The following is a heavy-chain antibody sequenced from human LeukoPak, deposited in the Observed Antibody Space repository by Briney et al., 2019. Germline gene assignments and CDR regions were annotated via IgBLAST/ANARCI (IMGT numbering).Heavy chain of an antibody. CDR3: ARGRSYYDFWSGYYQGPLDY. Sequence: NPSETLSLTRAVYGGSFSGYYWSWIRQPPGKGLEWIGEINHSGSTNYNPSLKSRVTISVDTSKNQFSLKLSSVTAADTAVYYCARGRSYYDFWSGYYQGPLDYWGQGTLVTVSS. D-gene: IGHD3-3*01. CDR1: GGSFSGYY. CDR2: INHSGST. V-gene: IGHV4-34*01. J-gene: IGHJ4*02.